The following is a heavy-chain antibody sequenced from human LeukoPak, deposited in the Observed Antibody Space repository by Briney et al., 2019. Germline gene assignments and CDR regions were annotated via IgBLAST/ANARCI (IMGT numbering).Heavy chain of an antibody. CDR3: TTGRGIQLWTRNPFDP. J-gene: IGHJ5*02. Sequence: GGALRLSCAASGFTFSNGWMSWVRQAPGKGVEGVGRSKSKTDGATTDYAAPVKGRFTISRDDSKNTLYLQMNSLKTEDTAVYYCTTGRGIQLWTRNPFDPWGQGTLVTVSS. CDR2: SKSKTDGATT. D-gene: IGHD5-18*01. V-gene: IGHV3-15*01. CDR1: GFTFSNGW.